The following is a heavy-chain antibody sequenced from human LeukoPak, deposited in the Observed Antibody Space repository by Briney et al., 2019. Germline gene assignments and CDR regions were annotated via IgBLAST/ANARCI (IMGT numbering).Heavy chain of an antibody. Sequence: GGSLRLSCAASGFTFSNYAMSWVRQAPGKGLEWVSAISGSGGSTYYADSVKGRFTISRDNSENTLYLQMNSMRAEDTAVYYCARIPSGYCGGDCYFDYWGQGTLVTVSS. CDR2: ISGSGGST. D-gene: IGHD2-21*02. CDR3: ARIPSGYCGGDCYFDY. CDR1: GFTFSNYA. J-gene: IGHJ4*02. V-gene: IGHV3-23*01.